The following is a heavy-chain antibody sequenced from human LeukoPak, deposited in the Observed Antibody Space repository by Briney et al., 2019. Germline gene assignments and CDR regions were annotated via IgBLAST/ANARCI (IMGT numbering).Heavy chain of an antibody. CDR2: IYYSGST. V-gene: IGHV4-59*01. J-gene: IGHJ5*02. CDR1: GGSISSYY. Sequence: KSSETLSLTCTVSGGSISSYYWSWIRQPPGKGLEWIGYIYYSGSTNYNPSLKSRVTISVDTSKNQFSLKLSSVTAADTAVYYCARDLGTERGNWFDPWGQGTLVTVSS. CDR3: ARDLGTERGNWFDP. D-gene: IGHD1-1*01.